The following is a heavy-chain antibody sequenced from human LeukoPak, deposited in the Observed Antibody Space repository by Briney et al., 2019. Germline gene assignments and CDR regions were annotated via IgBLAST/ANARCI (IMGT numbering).Heavy chain of an antibody. V-gene: IGHV3-11*01. CDR3: ASSSGWRPHDAFDI. CDR2: ISSSGSTI. Sequence: PGGSLRLSCAASGFTFSDHYMSWIRQAPGKGLEWVSYISSSGSTIYYADSVKGRSIISRDNAKNSLYLQMNSLRAEDTAVYYCASSSGWRPHDAFDIWGQGTMVTVSS. CDR1: GFTFSDHY. D-gene: IGHD6-19*01. J-gene: IGHJ3*02.